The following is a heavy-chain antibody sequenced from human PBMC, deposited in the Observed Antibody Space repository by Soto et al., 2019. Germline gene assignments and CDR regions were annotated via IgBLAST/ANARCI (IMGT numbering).Heavy chain of an antibody. D-gene: IGHD3-3*01. J-gene: IGHJ4*02. CDR1: GYTFTSYA. CDR3: ARDFSLSN. CDR2: INAGNGNT. Sequence: GASVKVSCKASGYTFTSYAMHWVRQAPGQRLEWMGWINAGNGNTKYSQKLQGRITINKDKSASTAYMELSSLSSEDTAVYYCARDFSLSNWGQGTLVTVSS. V-gene: IGHV1-3*01.